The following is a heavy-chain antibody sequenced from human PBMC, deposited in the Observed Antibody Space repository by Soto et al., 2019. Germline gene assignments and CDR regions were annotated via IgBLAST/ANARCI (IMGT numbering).Heavy chain of an antibody. V-gene: IGHV3-30*03. CDR1: GFTFSSYG. CDR2: ISYDGSNK. Sequence: GGSLRLSCAASGFTFSSYGMHWVRQAPGKGLEWVAVISYDGSNKYYADSVKGRFTISRDNSKNTLYLQMNSLRAEDTAVYYCARNGGYDFNWVYFDYWGQGTLVTVSS. CDR3: ARNGGYDFNWVYFDY. J-gene: IGHJ4*02. D-gene: IGHD5-12*01.